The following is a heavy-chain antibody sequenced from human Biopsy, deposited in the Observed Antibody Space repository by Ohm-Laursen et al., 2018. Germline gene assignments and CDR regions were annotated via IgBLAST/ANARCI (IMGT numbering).Heavy chain of an antibody. Sequence: TLSLTCTVSGDSISSYYWSWIRQPPGKGLQWIGYVYYTGSTDYNPSLQSRVTISVDTSKNHFSLRLRSVTPADTAIYYCARDRGYYSDRTVPGYFDLWGRGTPVTVSS. CDR1: GDSISSYY. J-gene: IGHJ2*01. CDR2: VYYTGST. CDR3: ARDRGYYSDRTVPGYFDL. V-gene: IGHV4-59*01. D-gene: IGHD3-22*01.